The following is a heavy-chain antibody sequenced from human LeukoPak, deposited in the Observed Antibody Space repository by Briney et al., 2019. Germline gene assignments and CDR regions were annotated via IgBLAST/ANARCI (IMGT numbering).Heavy chain of an antibody. Sequence: GGSLRLSCAASGVTFSNAWMSWVRQAPGKGLEWVGRIKRKTDGGTTDYAAPVKGRVTISRDDSKNTLYLQMNSLKNEDTAVYYCTTVGYDSSGFDYWGQGTLVTVSS. CDR1: GVTFSNAW. CDR2: IKRKTDGGTT. V-gene: IGHV3-15*01. D-gene: IGHD3-22*01. J-gene: IGHJ4*02. CDR3: TTVGYDSSGFDY.